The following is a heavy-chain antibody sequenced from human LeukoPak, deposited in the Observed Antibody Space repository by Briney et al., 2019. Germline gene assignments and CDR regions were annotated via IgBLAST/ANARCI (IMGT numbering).Heavy chain of an antibody. V-gene: IGHV4-39*07. Sequence: PSETLSLTRTVSGGSISSSSYYWGWIRQPPGKGLEWIGSIYYSGSTYYNPSLKSRVTISVDTSKNQFSLKLSSVTAADTAVYYCARGSPNYYYYMDVWGKGTTVTVSS. J-gene: IGHJ6*03. CDR1: GGSISSSSYY. CDR3: ARGSPNYYYYMDV. CDR2: IYYSGST.